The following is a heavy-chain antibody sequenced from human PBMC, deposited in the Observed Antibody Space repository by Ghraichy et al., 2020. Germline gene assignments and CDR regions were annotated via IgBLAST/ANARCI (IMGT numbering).Heavy chain of an antibody. Sequence: GGSLRLSCAASGFTFSNYAMSWLRQPPGKGLEWVSAIRGSGVNTYYADSVKGRFTVSRDNSKNTLYLQMNSLTAEDTAVYYCAKEMDTRGWYSADYWGQGTLVTVSS. V-gene: IGHV3-23*01. CDR1: GFTFSNYA. D-gene: IGHD6-19*01. CDR3: AKEMDTRGWYSADY. J-gene: IGHJ4*02. CDR2: IRGSGVNT.